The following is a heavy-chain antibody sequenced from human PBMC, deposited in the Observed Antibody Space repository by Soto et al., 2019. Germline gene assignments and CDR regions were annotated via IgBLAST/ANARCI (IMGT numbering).Heavy chain of an antibody. D-gene: IGHD6-19*01. CDR2: IYYSGST. Sequence: PSETLSLTCTVSGGSISSGGYYWSWIRQHPGKGLEWIGYIYYSGSTYYNPSLKSRVTISVDTSKNQFSLKLSSVTAADTAVYYCARERSARSPGYSSGWYIGLAGLYFDYWGQGTLVTVSS. CDR3: ARERSARSPGYSSGWYIGLAGLYFDY. V-gene: IGHV4-31*03. J-gene: IGHJ4*02. CDR1: GGSISSGGYY.